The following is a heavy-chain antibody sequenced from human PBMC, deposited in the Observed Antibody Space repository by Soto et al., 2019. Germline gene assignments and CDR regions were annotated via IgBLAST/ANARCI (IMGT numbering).Heavy chain of an antibody. D-gene: IGHD5-18*01. V-gene: IGHV3-30*18. CDR2: ISYDGSNK. CDR1: GFTFSSYG. CDR3: AKEGTGGYSYGFSYYYYGMDV. Sequence: GGSLRLSXAASGFTFSSYGMHWVRQAPGKGLEWVAVISYDGSNKYYADSVKGRFTISRDNSKNTLYLQMNSLRAEDTAVYYCAKEGTGGYSYGFSYYYYGMDVWGQGTTVTVSS. J-gene: IGHJ6*02.